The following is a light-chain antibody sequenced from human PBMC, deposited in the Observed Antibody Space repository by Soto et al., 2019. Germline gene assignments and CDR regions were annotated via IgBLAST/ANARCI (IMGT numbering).Light chain of an antibody. CDR2: GAS. J-gene: IGKJ1*01. CDR1: QSVSSN. V-gene: IGKV3-15*01. CDR3: QHYNNWPLT. Sequence: IVMTQSPATLSVSPGERASLSCRASQSVSSNLAWYQQSPGQAPRLLIYGASARAAGVPARFSGTGSGTEFTLTISSLQSEDFALYFCQHYNNWPLTFGQGTRWIS.